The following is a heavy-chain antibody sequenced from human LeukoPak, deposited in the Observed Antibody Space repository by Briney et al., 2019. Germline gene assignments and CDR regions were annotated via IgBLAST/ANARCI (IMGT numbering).Heavy chain of an antibody. CDR3: AKGRGYSGYDFFDY. CDR1: GFTFSSYA. Sequence: GGSLRLSCAASGFTFSSYAMSWVRQAPGKGLEWVSAISTSGGSTFYADSVKGRFTISRDNSKNTLYLQMNSLRAEDTALYYCAKGRGYSGYDFFDYWGQGTLVTVSS. D-gene: IGHD5-12*01. CDR2: ISTSGGST. V-gene: IGHV3-23*01. J-gene: IGHJ4*02.